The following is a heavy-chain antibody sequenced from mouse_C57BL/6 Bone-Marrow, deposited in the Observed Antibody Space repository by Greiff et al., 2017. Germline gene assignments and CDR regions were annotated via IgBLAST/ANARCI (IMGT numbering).Heavy chain of an antibody. D-gene: IGHD2-4*01. CDR3: ARAMITTSYYAMDY. CDR2: ISDGGSYT. J-gene: IGHJ4*01. CDR1: GFTFSSYA. V-gene: IGHV5-4*03. Sequence: EVKLVESGGGLVKPGGSLKLSCAASGFTFSSYAMSWVRQTPEKRLEWVATISDGGSYTYYPDNVKGRFTISRDNAKNNLYLQMSHLKYEDTAMYYCARAMITTSYYAMDYWGQGTSVTVSS.